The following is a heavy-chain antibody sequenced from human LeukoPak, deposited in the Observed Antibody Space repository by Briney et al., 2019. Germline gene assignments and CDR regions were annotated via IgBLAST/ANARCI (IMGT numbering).Heavy chain of an antibody. CDR2: ITSSSIYI. D-gene: IGHD3-10*01. CDR1: GFTFSSYN. V-gene: IGHV3-21*01. Sequence: GGSLRLSCAASGFTFSSYNMNWVRQAPGKGLEWVSSITSSSIYIYYADSMKGRFTISRDNAKNSLCLQMDSLRAEDTAVYYCARDGITMRILEYWGQGTLVTVSS. CDR3: ARDGITMRILEY. J-gene: IGHJ4*02.